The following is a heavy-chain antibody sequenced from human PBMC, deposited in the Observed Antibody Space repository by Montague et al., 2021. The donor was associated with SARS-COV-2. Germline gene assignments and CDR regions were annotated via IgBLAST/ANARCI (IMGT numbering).Heavy chain of an antibody. D-gene: IGHD3-9*01. Sequence: PALVKPTQTLTLTCTFSGFSLSTSGMCVSWIRQPPGKALEWLARIDWDDDKYYSTSLKTRLTISKDTSKNQVVLTMTNMDPVDTATYYCARTTYDILTVTLIDFDYWGQGTLVTVSS. V-gene: IGHV2-70*11. CDR2: IDWDDDK. CDR1: GFSLSTSGMC. CDR3: ARTTYDILTVTLIDFDY. J-gene: IGHJ4*02.